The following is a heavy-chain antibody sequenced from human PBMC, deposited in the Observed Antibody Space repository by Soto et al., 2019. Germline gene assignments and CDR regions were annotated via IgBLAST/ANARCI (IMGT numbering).Heavy chain of an antibody. J-gene: IGHJ4*02. CDR1: GFTFSFYA. CDR2: MSYNGRNK. CDR3: ARQAKIGDRSQFYFDS. V-gene: IGHV3-30*04. Sequence: QVQLVESGGDVVQPGRSLRLSCAASGFTFSFYAMHWVRQAPGKGLEWVAVMSYNGRNKHYVDSVKGRFTISRDNSQETLYLQMDSLRPDDTAVYYCARQAKIGDRSQFYFDSWGQGTLVTVSS. D-gene: IGHD3-16*01.